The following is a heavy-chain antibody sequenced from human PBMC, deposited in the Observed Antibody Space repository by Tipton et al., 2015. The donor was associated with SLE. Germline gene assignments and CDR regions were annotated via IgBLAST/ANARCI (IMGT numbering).Heavy chain of an antibody. CDR2: IYHSGSA. CDR1: SGSISSDGYS. D-gene: IGHD4-11*01. CDR3: ARLGYSISYYYYMDV. Sequence: TLSLTCAVSSGSISSDGYSWSWIRQPPGKGLEFIGYIYHSGSAHYNPSLQSRVTMSVDRSQNQFSLNLNSVTAADTAVYYCARLGYSISYYYYMDVWGKGTTVTVSS. V-gene: IGHV4-30-2*01. J-gene: IGHJ6*03.